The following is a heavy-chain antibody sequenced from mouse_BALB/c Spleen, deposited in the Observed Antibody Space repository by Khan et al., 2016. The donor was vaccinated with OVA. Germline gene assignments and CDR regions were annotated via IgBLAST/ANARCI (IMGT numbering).Heavy chain of an antibody. CDR1: GYSFTSYY. J-gene: IGHJ3*01. D-gene: IGHD2-2*01. CDR3: ARHGYVGWFAY. CDR2: IDPFNGDT. Sequence: VQLQQSGPELMKPGTSVKISCKASGYSFTSYYIHWVKQSHGKSLEWIGYIDPFNGDTTYNQKFKGKATLTVDKSSSTAYMHLSSLTSEDSAVYDCARHGYVGWFAYWGQGTLVTVSA. V-gene: IGHV1S135*01.